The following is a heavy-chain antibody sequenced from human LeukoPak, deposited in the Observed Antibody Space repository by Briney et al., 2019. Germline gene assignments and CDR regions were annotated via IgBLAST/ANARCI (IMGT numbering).Heavy chain of an antibody. V-gene: IGHV3-53*01. J-gene: IGHJ4*02. CDR1: GFTVSSNY. D-gene: IGHD5-18*01. Sequence: PGGSLRLSCAASGFTVSSNYMSWVRQAPGKGLEWVSTISETGRSTYYADSVKGQFTSSRDNSKNTLYLQMNSLRAEDTAVYYCAKDRGYSYGISEYWGQGTLVTVSS. CDR2: ISETGRST. CDR3: AKDRGYSYGISEY.